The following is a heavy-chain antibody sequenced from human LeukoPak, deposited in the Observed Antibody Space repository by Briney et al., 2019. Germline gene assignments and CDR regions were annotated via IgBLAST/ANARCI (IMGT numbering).Heavy chain of an antibody. Sequence: SETLSLTCTVSGGSISSSSYYWGWIRQPPGKGLEWIGSIYYSGSTYYNPSLKSRVTISVDRSKNQFSLKLSSVTAADTAVYYCARANSGYDYVAFDYWGQGTLVTVSS. J-gene: IGHJ4*02. CDR2: IYYSGST. CDR3: ARANSGYDYVAFDY. CDR1: GGSISSSSYY. D-gene: IGHD5-12*01. V-gene: IGHV4-39*07.